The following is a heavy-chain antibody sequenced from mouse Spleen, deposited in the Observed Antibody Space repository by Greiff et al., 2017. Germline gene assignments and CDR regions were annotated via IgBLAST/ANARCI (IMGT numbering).Heavy chain of an antibody. CDR3: ARVAWFAY. Sequence: VKLQQSGAELVKPGASVKLSCKASGYTFTSYWMHWVKQRPGQGLEWIGEINPSNGRTNYNEKFKSKATLTVDKSSSTAYMQLSSLTSEDSAVYYCARVAWFAYWGQGTLVTVSA. CDR1: GYTFTSYW. CDR2: INPSNGRT. J-gene: IGHJ3*01. V-gene: IGHV1S81*02.